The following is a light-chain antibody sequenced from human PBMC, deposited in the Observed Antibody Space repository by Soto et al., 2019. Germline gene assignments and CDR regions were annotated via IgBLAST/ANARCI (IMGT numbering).Light chain of an antibody. V-gene: IGKV3-11*01. CDR1: QSVSSY. Sequence: EIVLTQSPATLSLSPGERATLSCRASQSVSSYLAWYQQNPGQAPRLLIYDASNRATGIPARFSGSGSGTDFTLTISSLEPEDFATYYCQQSYTTPLTFGGGTKVDIK. CDR2: DAS. CDR3: QQSYTTPLT. J-gene: IGKJ4*01.